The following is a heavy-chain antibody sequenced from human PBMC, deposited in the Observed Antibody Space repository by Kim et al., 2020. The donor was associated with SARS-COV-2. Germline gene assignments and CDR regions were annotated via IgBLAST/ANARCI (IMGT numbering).Heavy chain of an antibody. D-gene: IGHD4-17*01. Sequence: GGSLRLSWAASGFTISSNYMSWVRQAPGKGLEWDSVIYSGGSTYYADSVKGRFTISRDNSKNTLYLQMNSVRAEDTAVYYCARGRDYGGKVDYWGQGTLVTVSS. J-gene: IGHJ4*02. CDR2: IYSGGST. CDR3: ARGRDYGGKVDY. CDR1: GFTISSNY. V-gene: IGHV3-66*01.